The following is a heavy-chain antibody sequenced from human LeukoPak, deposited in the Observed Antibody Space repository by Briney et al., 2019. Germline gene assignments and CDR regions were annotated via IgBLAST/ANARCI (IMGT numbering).Heavy chain of an antibody. CDR2: INSDGSTT. Sequence: GGSLRLSCAASGFTFRSYWMHWVRQAPGKGLVWVSLINSDGSTTTYAASVKGRFTISRDNAKNTVDLQMNSLRAGDTAVYYCAGARLLDYWGQGTLVTVSS. J-gene: IGHJ4*02. D-gene: IGHD3-22*01. CDR3: AGARLLDY. V-gene: IGHV3-74*01. CDR1: GFTFRSYW.